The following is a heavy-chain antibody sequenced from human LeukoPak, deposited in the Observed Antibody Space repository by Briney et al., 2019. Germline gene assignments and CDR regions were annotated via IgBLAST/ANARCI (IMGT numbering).Heavy chain of an antibody. J-gene: IGHJ4*02. Sequence: VASVKVSCKASGYTFTGYYMHWVRQAPGQGLEWMGWINPNSGGTNYAQKFQGRVTMTRDTSISTAYMELSRLRSDDTAVYYCAREDSAAGTVFGYWGQGTLVTVSS. CDR3: AREDSAAGTVFGY. D-gene: IGHD6-13*01. CDR2: INPNSGGT. V-gene: IGHV1-2*02. CDR1: GYTFTGYY.